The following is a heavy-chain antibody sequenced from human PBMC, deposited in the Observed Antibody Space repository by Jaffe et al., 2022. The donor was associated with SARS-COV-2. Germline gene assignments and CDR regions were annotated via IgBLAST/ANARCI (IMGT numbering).Heavy chain of an antibody. J-gene: IGHJ3*02. CDR1: GFTFSSYW. CDR2: IKQDGSEK. V-gene: IGHV3-7*01. Sequence: EVQLVESGGGLVQPGGSLRLSCAASGFTFSSYWMSWVRQAPGKGLEWVANIKQDGSEKYYVDSVKGRFTISRDNAKNSLYLQMNSLRAEDTAVYYCARQVVAAFGEPMYAFDIWGQGTMVTVSS. CDR3: ARQVVAAFGEPMYAFDI. D-gene: IGHD2-15*01.